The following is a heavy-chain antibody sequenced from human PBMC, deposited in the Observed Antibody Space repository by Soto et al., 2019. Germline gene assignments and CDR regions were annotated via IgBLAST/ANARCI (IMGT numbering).Heavy chain of an antibody. J-gene: IGHJ4*02. D-gene: IGHD6-13*01. CDR3: ARVIIPFNMREQQLENDY. V-gene: IGHV3-21*01. CDR2: ISSSSSYI. Sequence: GGSLRLSCAASGFTFSSYSMNWVRQAPGKGLEWVSSISSSSSYIYYADSVKGRFTISRDNAKNSLYLQMNSLRAEDTAVYYCARVIIPFNMREQQLENDYWGQGTLVTVSS. CDR1: GFTFSSYS.